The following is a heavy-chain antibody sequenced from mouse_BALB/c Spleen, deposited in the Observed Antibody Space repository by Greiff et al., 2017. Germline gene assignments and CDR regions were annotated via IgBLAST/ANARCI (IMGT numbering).Heavy chain of an antibody. CDR1: GFSLTSYG. D-gene: IGHD1-1*01. CDR2: IWAGGST. J-gene: IGHJ3*01. Sequence: QVQLKESGPGLVAPSQSLSITCTVSGFSLTSYGVHWVRQPPGKGLEWLGVIWAGGSTNYNSALMSRLSISKDNSKSQVFLKMNSLQTDDTAMYYCARAGGRSAYWGQGTLVTVSA. CDR3: ARAGGRSAY. V-gene: IGHV2-9*02.